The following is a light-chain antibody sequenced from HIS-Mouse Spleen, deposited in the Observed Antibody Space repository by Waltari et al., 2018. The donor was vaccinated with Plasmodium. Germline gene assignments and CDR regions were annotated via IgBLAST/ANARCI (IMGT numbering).Light chain of an antibody. Sequence: EIVMTQSPATLSVSPGERATLSCRARQSVSSNLAWYQQKPGQAPRLLIYGASTMATGIPARFSGSGSGTEFTLTISSLQSEDFAVYYCQQYNNWSFTFGPGTKVDIK. V-gene: IGKV3-15*01. CDR1: QSVSSN. CDR2: GAS. CDR3: QQYNNWSFT. J-gene: IGKJ3*01.